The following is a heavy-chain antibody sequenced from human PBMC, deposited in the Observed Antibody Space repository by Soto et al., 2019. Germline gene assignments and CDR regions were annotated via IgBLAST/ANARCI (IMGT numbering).Heavy chain of an antibody. CDR1: GFTFSSYG. Sequence: GGSLGLSCAASGFTFSSYGMHWVRQAPGKGLEWVAVISYDGSNKYYADSVKGRFTISRDNSKNTLYLQMNSLRAEDTAVYYCAKVLEARQQLGRKNYYYYYGMDVWGQGTTVTVSS. J-gene: IGHJ6*02. V-gene: IGHV3-30*18. CDR3: AKVLEARQQLGRKNYYYYYGMDV. CDR2: ISYDGSNK. D-gene: IGHD6-13*01.